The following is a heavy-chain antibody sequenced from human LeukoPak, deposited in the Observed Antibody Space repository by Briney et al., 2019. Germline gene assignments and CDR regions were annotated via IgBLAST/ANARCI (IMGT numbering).Heavy chain of an antibody. CDR2: IYSSGSI. CDR1: GGSISGYY. J-gene: IGHJ4*02. V-gene: IGHV4-4*07. CDR3: AREGVDTTMVDY. Sequence: PSETLSLTCTVSGGSISGYYWTWIRQPAGKGLEWIGRIYSSGSIKYNPSLESRVTMSVDTSKNQFSLKLSSVTAADTAVYYCAREGVDTTMVDYWGQGALVTVSS. D-gene: IGHD5-18*01.